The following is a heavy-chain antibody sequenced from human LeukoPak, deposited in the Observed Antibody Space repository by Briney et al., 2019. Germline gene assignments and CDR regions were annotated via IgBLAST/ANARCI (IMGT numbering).Heavy chain of an antibody. CDR2: ISSSSSTI. Sequence: PGGSLRLSCAASGFTFSSYSMNWVRQAPGKGLEWVSYISSSSSTIYYADSVKGRFTISRDNAKNSLYLQMNSLRAEDTAVYYCARGTEIARDAFDIWGQGTMVTVSS. J-gene: IGHJ3*02. V-gene: IGHV3-48*01. D-gene: IGHD5-24*01. CDR3: ARGTEIARDAFDI. CDR1: GFTFSSYS.